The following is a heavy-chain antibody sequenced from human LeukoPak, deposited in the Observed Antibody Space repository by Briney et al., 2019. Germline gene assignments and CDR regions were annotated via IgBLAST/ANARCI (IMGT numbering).Heavy chain of an antibody. CDR2: ISAYNGDT. CDR3: ARDQYSSSSDY. CDR1: GYTFTGYH. J-gene: IGHJ4*02. D-gene: IGHD6-6*01. V-gene: IGHV1-18*04. Sequence: ASVKVSCKASGYTFTGYHMHWVRQAPGQGLEWMGWISAYNGDTNDARNFQGRVTMTTDTSTTTAYMELRSLRSDDTAVYYCARDQYSSSSDYWGQGTLVTVSS.